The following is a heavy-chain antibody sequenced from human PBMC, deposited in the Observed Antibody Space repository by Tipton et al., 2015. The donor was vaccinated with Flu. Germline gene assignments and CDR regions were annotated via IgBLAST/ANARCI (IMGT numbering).Heavy chain of an antibody. J-gene: IGHJ4*02. CDR2: IYYSGSP. D-gene: IGHD3-10*02. Sequence: GLVKPSETLSLSCTVSGGSMSSYYWSWIRQSPGKGLEWIGNIYYSGSPNYDPSLKSRVTISVDMSKNQFSLKLSSVTAADTAVYYCARHTGDSVRGVIDYWGQGTLVTVSS. CDR1: GGSMSSYY. V-gene: IGHV4-59*08. CDR3: ARHTGDSVRGVIDY.